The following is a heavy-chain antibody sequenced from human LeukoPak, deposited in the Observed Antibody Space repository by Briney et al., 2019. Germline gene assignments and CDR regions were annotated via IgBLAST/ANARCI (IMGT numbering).Heavy chain of an antibody. CDR1: GFSFSGYD. Sequence: GGSLRLSGAASGFSFSGYDMHWVRQAPGKGLEWVASLSHDGSNKYHADSVKGRFTISRDNSKNTLYLQMNSLRAEDTAVYYCAKDHRYCSSASCTDFDYWGQGTLVTVSS. J-gene: IGHJ4*02. CDR2: LSHDGSNK. D-gene: IGHD2-2*01. V-gene: IGHV3-30*18. CDR3: AKDHRYCSSASCTDFDY.